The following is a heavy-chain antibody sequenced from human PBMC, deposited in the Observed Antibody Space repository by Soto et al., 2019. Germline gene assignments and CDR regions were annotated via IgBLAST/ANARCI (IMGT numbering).Heavy chain of an antibody. J-gene: IGHJ5*02. D-gene: IGHD6-13*01. CDR2: ISGIRDYI. V-gene: IGHV3-21*06. Sequence: GGSLRLSCAASGFTFSYYALHWVRRAPGKGLEWVSSISGIRDYIRYADSVKGRFTISRDNAKTSLYLQMNSLTAEDTAVYYCARGREQLVPNWFDPWGQGTLVTVSS. CDR1: GFTFSYYA. CDR3: ARGREQLVPNWFDP.